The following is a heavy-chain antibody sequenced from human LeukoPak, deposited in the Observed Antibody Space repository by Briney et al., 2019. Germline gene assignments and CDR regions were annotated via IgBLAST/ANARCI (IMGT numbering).Heavy chain of an antibody. J-gene: IGHJ5*02. D-gene: IGHD3-22*01. V-gene: IGHV3-53*01. CDR1: GFTVSSNY. CDR2: IYSGGST. Sequence: PGGSLRLSCAASGFTVSSNYMSWVRQAPGKGLEWVSVIYSGGSTYYADSVKGRFTISRDNSKNTLYLQMNSLRAEDTAVYYCARDRHYDSSGYSRGGFDPWGQGTLVTVSS. CDR3: ARDRHYDSSGYSRGGFDP.